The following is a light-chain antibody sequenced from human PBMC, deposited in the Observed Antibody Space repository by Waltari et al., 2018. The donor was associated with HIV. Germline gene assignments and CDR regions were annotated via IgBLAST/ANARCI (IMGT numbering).Light chain of an antibody. CDR2: LNSDGSH. CDR1: SGHSNSD. J-gene: IGLJ3*02. V-gene: IGLV4-69*01. Sequence: QLVLTQSPSASASLGASVKFTCTLRSGHSNSDIAWHQQQPEKGPRYLMKLNSDGSHSKGDGIPDRFSGSSSGAERYLTISSLQSEDEADYYCQTWDTGIRVFGGGTKLTVL. CDR3: QTWDTGIRV.